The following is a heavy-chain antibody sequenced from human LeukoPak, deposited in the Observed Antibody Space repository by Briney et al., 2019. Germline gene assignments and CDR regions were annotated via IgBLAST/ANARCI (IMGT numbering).Heavy chain of an antibody. CDR3: ARSVYYMDV. Sequence: SETLSLTCAVYGGSFSGYYWSWIRQPPGKGLEWIGEINHSGSTNYNPSLKSRVTISVDTSENQFSLKLSSVTAADTAVYYCARSVYYMDVWGKGTTVTVSS. CDR2: INHSGST. J-gene: IGHJ6*03. V-gene: IGHV4-34*01. CDR1: GGSFSGYY.